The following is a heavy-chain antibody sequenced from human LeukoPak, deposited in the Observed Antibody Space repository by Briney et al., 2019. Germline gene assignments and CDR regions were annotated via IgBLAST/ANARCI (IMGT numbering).Heavy chain of an antibody. CDR1: GLTFSKAW. D-gene: IGHD3-22*01. V-gene: IGHV3-15*01. Sequence: GGSLRLSCAVSGLTFSKAWMSWVRQAPGKGLEWVRRIKSKTDGGTTDYAAPVKGGFTISRDDSKNTLYMQMNSLKTEDTAVYYCTTDYYYDSSGYLIDYWGQGTLVTVSS. J-gene: IGHJ4*02. CDR2: IKSKTDGGTT. CDR3: TTDYYYDSSGYLIDY.